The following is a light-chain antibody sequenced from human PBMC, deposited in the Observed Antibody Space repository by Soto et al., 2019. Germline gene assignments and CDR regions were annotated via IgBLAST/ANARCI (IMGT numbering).Light chain of an antibody. CDR2: GAS. Sequence: DIQMTQSPSTLSASVGDRVSITCRASQNIASGLAWYQQTPGKAPKVLIYGASTLESGVPSRFSGSGSGTEFTLTIRSLQPGDFATYYCQQYYSYSASFGQGTRLEIK. CDR3: QQYYSYSAS. J-gene: IGKJ5*01. CDR1: QNIASG. V-gene: IGKV1-5*01.